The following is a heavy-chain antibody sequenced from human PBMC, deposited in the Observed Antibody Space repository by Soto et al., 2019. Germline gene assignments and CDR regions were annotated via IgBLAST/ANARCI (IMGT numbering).Heavy chain of an antibody. CDR3: ARVWGYYFDY. V-gene: IGHV4-59*01. J-gene: IGHJ4*02. CDR2: IYYSGST. CDR1: GGSISSYY. Sequence: QVQLQESGPGLVKPSETLSLTCTVSGGSISSYYWSWIRQPPGKGLEWIGYIYYSGSTNYNPSLQSRVTISVDTSKNQFSLKLSSVTAADTAVYYCARVWGYYFDYWGQGTLVTVSS. D-gene: IGHD2-21*01.